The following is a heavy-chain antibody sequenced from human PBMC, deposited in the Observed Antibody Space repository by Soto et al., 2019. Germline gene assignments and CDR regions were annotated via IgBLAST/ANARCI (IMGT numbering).Heavy chain of an antibody. CDR3: ARLYPFYDFSTGSQMFAFDV. D-gene: IGHD3-3*01. CDR1: GDSISSSY. V-gene: IGHV4-59*01. J-gene: IGHJ3*01. Sequence: QVHLQESGPGLVKPSETLSLTCTVSGDSISSSYWSWIRQSPGKGLEWIGYIYYSGSTNYNPSLTSRDTISINTSKKQFSLKLTSVTAADTSVFYCARLYPFYDFSTGSQMFAFDVWGQGTVVTVSS. CDR2: IYYSGST.